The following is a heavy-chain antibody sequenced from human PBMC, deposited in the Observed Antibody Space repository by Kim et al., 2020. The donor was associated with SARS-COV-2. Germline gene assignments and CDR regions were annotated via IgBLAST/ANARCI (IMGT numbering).Heavy chain of an antibody. V-gene: IGHV3-7*01. CDR3: ARDRGYGDYGDYFDY. J-gene: IGHJ4*02. D-gene: IGHD4-17*01. CDR1: GFTFSSYW. CDR2: IKQDGSEK. Sequence: GGSLRLSCAASGFTFSSYWMSWVRQAPGKGLEWVANIKQDGSEKYYVDSVKGRFTISRDNAKNSLYLQMNSLRAEDTAVYYCARDRGYGDYGDYFDYWGQGTLVTVSS.